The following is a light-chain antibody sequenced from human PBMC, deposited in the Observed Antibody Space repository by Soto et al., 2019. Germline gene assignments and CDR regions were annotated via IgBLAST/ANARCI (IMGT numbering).Light chain of an antibody. Sequence: ERVLTQSPATLSLSPGERATLSCRASESIHSYLAWYQQRPGQAPRLLISDASNRATGIPARFSGSGSGTDFTLTIISLEPEDFAVYYCKQRSDWLTFVGGTKLEIK. CDR1: ESIHSY. CDR3: KQRSDWLT. V-gene: IGKV3-11*01. J-gene: IGKJ4*01. CDR2: DAS.